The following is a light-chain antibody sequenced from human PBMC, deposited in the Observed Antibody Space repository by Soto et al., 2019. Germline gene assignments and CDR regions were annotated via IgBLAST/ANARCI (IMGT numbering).Light chain of an antibody. CDR1: QSVLYSSNNKNY. CDR3: QQYYTTPLT. Sequence: DIVMTQSPDSLAVSLGERATINCKSSQSVLYSSNNKNYLAWYQQKPGQPPKLLIYWASTRESGVPDRFRGSGSGTDFTLTITSLQAEDVAVYYCQQYYTTPLTFGGGTKWIS. V-gene: IGKV4-1*01. J-gene: IGKJ4*01. CDR2: WAS.